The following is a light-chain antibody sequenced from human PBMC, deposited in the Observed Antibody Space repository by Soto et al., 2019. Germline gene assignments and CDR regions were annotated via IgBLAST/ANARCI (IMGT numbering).Light chain of an antibody. CDR3: QQFHSFPIT. CDR1: QTVSRW. V-gene: IGKV1-5*03. J-gene: IGKJ5*01. Sequence: DIQMTHSPSTLSASSSHRFTITSRASQTVSRWLAWYQQKPGRAPQLLIEKASTLESGVPSRFSGSGSGTDFTLTINSLQPEDYATYYCQQFHSFPITFGQGTRLEIK. CDR2: KAS.